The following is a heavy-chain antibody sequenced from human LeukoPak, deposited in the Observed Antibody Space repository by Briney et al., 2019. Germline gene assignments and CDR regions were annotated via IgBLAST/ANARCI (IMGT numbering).Heavy chain of an antibody. CDR1: GGTFSSYT. D-gene: IGHD3-3*01. CDR2: IITILGIA. Sequence: SVKVSCKASGGTFSSYTISWVRQAPGQRLEWMGRIITILGIANYAQKFQGRVTITADKSTSTAYMELSSLRSEDTAVYYCARAEESFWSGYPAELLAFDIWGQGTMGTVSS. J-gene: IGHJ3*02. V-gene: IGHV1-69*02. CDR3: ARAEESFWSGYPAELLAFDI.